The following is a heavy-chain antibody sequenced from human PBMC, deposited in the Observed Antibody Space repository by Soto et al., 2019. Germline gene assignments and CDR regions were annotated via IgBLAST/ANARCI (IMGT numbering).Heavy chain of an antibody. CDR3: ARDSFTRDIFGYYYGMDV. V-gene: IGHV1-69*04. J-gene: IGHJ6*02. D-gene: IGHD3-3*01. Sequence: GASVKVSCKASGGTFSSYTISWVRQAPGQGLEWMGRIIPILGIANYAQKFQGRVTITADKSTSTAYMELSSLRSEDTAVFYCARDSFTRDIFGYYYGMDVWGQGTTVTVSS. CDR1: GGTFSSYT. CDR2: IIPILGIA.